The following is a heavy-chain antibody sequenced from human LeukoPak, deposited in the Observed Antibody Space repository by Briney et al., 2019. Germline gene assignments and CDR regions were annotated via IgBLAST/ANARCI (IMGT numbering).Heavy chain of an antibody. CDR1: GGSFSVYY. D-gene: IGHD3-10*01. J-gene: IGHJ4*02. V-gene: IGHV4-34*01. CDR2: INHSGST. Sequence: SETLSLTCAVYGGSFSVYYWSWIRQPPGKGLEWIGEINHSGSTNYNPSLKSRVTISVDTSKNQFSLKLSSVTAADTAVYYCARLSGSGSYFSSVIYFDYWGQGTLVTVSS. CDR3: ARLSGSGSYFSSVIYFDY.